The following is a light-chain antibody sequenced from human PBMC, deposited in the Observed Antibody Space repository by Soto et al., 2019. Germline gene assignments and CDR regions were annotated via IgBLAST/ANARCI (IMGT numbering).Light chain of an antibody. CDR2: ATS. V-gene: IGKV3-20*01. J-gene: IGKJ1*01. CDR3: QQYGSSSWT. CDR1: QSVSSSY. Sequence: EIVLTQSPGTLSLSPGERATLSCRASQSVSSSYLAWYQQKPGQPPRLVMYATSSRATGIPARFSGSGSGTDFTLTISRLEPEDFAVYYCQQYGSSSWTFGQWTKVDIK.